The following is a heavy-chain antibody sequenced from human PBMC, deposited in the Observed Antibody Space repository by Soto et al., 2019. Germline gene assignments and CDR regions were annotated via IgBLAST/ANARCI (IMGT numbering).Heavy chain of an antibody. D-gene: IGHD3-10*01. CDR1: GDSISSFGNY. J-gene: IGHJ4*02. Sequence: ASETLSLTCTVSGDSISSFGNYWSWIRQYPGKGLEWIGYIYHSGSTYYNPSLKSRVSLTVDPSRNQFSLNLNSVTAADTAVYYCARTTTGGSGTSDYWGQGTQVTVSS. CDR2: IYHSGST. V-gene: IGHV4-31*03. CDR3: ARTTTGGSGTSDY.